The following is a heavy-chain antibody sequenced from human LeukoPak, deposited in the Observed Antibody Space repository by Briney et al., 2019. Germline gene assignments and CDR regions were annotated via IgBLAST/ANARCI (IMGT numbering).Heavy chain of an antibody. CDR2: ISNDATKK. V-gene: IGHV3-30*03. Sequence: QTGGSLRLSCAASGFTFSTYAMHWVRQAPGKGLEWVAVISNDATKKYYADSVKGRSTISRDNSENTLYLQMNSLRAEDTAVYYCARGPGYSSGWYVLSVDYWGQGTLVTVSS. D-gene: IGHD6-19*01. J-gene: IGHJ4*02. CDR3: ARGPGYSSGWYVLSVDY. CDR1: GFTFSTYA.